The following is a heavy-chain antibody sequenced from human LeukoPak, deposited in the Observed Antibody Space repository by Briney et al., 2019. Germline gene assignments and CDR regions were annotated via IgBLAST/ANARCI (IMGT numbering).Heavy chain of an antibody. Sequence: GGSLRLSCAVSGFTFSSYSMNWVRQAPGKGLEWVSSIICTSTYIYYADSVKGRFTISRDNAKHSLHLQMNSPSADDTAVFYCARGFGYVTPDYYYYYYMDVWGKGTRSPSP. V-gene: IGHV3-21*01. J-gene: IGHJ6*03. CDR3: ARGFGYVTPDYYYYYYMDV. CDR1: GFTFSSYS. CDR2: IICTSTYI. D-gene: IGHD5-12*01.